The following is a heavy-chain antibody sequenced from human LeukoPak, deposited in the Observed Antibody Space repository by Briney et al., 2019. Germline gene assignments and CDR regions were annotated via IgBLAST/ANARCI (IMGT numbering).Heavy chain of an antibody. CDR1: GDSITTGGYS. V-gene: IGHV4-30-2*01. Sequence: SPSQTLSLTCEVSGDSITTGGYSWSWIRQPPGKGLEWLGFFYHSGNTYYNPSLESRVTMSLDESKHQLSLKVTSVTAADTAVYYCARVPYNFGSGGSDGWFDPWGQGSLVIVSS. J-gene: IGHJ5*02. D-gene: IGHD3/OR15-3a*01. CDR2: FYHSGNT. CDR3: ARVPYNFGSGGSDGWFDP.